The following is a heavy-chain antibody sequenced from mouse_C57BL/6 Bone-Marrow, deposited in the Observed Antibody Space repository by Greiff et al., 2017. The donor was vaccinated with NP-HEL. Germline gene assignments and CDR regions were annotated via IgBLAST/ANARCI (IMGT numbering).Heavy chain of an antibody. CDR2: ILPGSGGT. J-gene: IGHJ2*01. D-gene: IGHD1-1*01. CDR3: ARVGVTVFDY. CDR1: GYTFTGYW. Sequence: QVQLQQSGAELMKPGASVKLSCKATGYTFTGYWIEWVKQRPGHGLEWIGEILPGSGGTNYNEKFKGKATFTADTSSNTAYMQLSSLTTEDSAIYYCARVGVTVFDYWGQGTTLTVSS. V-gene: IGHV1-9*01.